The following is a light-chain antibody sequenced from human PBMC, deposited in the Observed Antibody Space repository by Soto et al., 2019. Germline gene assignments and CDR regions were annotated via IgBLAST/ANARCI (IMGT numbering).Light chain of an antibody. CDR3: QQYNSYSQA. CDR1: QSISYW. J-gene: IGKJ1*01. Sequence: DIQMTQSPSTLSASVGDRVTITCRASQSISYWLAWYQQKPGKAPKLLIYKAPSLESGVPSRFNGSGSGTEFTLTISSLQPDDFATYYCQQYNSYSQAFGQGTKVEIK. V-gene: IGKV1-5*03. CDR2: KAP.